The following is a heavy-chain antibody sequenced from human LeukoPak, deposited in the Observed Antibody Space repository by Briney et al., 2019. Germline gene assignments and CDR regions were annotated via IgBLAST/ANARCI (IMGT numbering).Heavy chain of an antibody. Sequence: SETLSLTCTVSGGSISSYYWSWIRQPPGKGLEWIGYIYYSGSTNYNPSLKSRVTISVDTSKNQFSLKLSSVTAADTAVYYCARARYFDWVGDYYYMDVWGKGTTVTVSS. D-gene: IGHD3-9*01. CDR1: GGSISSYY. V-gene: IGHV4-59*01. CDR2: IYYSGST. CDR3: ARARYFDWVGDYYYMDV. J-gene: IGHJ6*03.